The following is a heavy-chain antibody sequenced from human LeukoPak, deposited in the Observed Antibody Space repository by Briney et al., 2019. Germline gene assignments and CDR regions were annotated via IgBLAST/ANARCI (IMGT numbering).Heavy chain of an antibody. D-gene: IGHD3-3*01. J-gene: IGHJ5*02. V-gene: IGHV5-51*01. Sequence: GKSLKISCKGSGYSFTSYWIGWVRQMPGKGLEWMGIIYPGDSDTRYSPSFQGQVTISADKSISTAYLQWSSLKASDTAMYYCARGPYYDFWSGPDANWFDPWGQGTLVTVSS. CDR1: GYSFTSYW. CDR3: ARGPYYDFWSGPDANWFDP. CDR2: IYPGDSDT.